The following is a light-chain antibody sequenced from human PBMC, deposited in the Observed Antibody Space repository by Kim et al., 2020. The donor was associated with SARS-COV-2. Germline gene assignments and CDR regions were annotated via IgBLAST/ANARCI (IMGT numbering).Light chain of an antibody. CDR1: SSNIGNNF. CDR2: DND. J-gene: IGLJ2*01. V-gene: IGLV1-51*01. Sequence: GQKVTISCSGSSSNIGNNFVSWYQQRPGMAPHLLIYDNDKRPSGIPERFSGTKSGTSVTLDITGLQTGDEADYYCGAWDSSLNAVLFGGGTQLTVL. CDR3: GAWDSSLNAVL.